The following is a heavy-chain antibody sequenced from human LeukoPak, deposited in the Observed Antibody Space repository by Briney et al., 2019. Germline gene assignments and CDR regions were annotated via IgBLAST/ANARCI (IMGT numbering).Heavy chain of an antibody. Sequence: SETLSLTCTVSGGTISSYYWSWIRQPPGKGLEWIGYIYYSGSTNYNPSLKSRVTISVDTSKNQFSLKLSSVTAADTAVYYCARVGYSSGWYVNYWGQGTLVTVSS. CDR3: ARVGYSSGWYVNY. J-gene: IGHJ4*02. D-gene: IGHD6-19*01. V-gene: IGHV4-59*08. CDR2: IYYSGST. CDR1: GGTISSYY.